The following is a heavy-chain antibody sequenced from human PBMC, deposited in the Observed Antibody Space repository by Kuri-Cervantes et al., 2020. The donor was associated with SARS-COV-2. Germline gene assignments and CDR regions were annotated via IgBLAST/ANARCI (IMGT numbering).Heavy chain of an antibody. CDR1: GFTFSNYA. D-gene: IGHD6-13*01. CDR2: MSGGAGST. V-gene: IGHV3-23*01. J-gene: IGHJ4*02. CDR3: AKLVAAAGTTYSDY. Sequence: GESLKISCAASGFTFSNYAMTWVRQAPGKGLEWVSAMSGGAGSTYYADSVKGRFTIPRDNSKNTLYLQMNSLRAEDTAVYYCAKLVAAAGTTYSDYWGQGTLVTVSS.